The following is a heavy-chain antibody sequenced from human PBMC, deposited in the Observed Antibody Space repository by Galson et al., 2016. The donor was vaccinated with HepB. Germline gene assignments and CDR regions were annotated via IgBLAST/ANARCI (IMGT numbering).Heavy chain of an antibody. D-gene: IGHD1-26*01. Sequence: SLRLSCAASGFTFSNYGMTWVRQAPGKGLEVVSSISRGGDSTDYADSVKGRFTISRDNSKNTLSLQMNSLTADDTAIYYCVQGSTAPAAWGQGATVTVSS. CDR3: VQGSTAPAA. V-gene: IGHV3-23*01. J-gene: IGHJ6*02. CDR2: ISRGGDST. CDR1: GFTFSNYG.